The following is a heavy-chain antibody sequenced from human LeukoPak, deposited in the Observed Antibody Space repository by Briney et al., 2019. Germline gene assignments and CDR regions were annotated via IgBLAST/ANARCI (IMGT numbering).Heavy chain of an antibody. CDR3: ARVRPRVGSSSPYDAFDM. V-gene: IGHV3-7*01. CDR2: IKQDGSEK. CDR1: GFTFSSYW. D-gene: IGHD6-6*01. Sequence: GGSLRLSCAASGFTFSSYWMSWARQAPGKGLEWVANIKQDGSEKYYVDSVKGRFTISRDNAKNSLYLQMNSLRAEDTAVYYCARVRPRVGSSSPYDAFDMWGQGTMVTVSS. J-gene: IGHJ3*02.